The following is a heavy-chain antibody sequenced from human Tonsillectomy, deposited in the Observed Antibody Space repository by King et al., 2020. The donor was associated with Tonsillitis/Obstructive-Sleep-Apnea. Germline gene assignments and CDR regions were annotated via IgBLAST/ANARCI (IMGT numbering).Heavy chain of an antibody. CDR2: MNHSGST. CDR1: GGSFSAYY. CDR3: ARGDLLTGYYASTDFDY. D-gene: IGHD3-9*01. J-gene: IGHJ4*02. Sequence: VQLQQWGAGLLKPSETLSLTCAVYGGSFSAYYWSWIRQPPGKGLEWIGEMNHSGSTKYNPSLKSRVIISLDTSKNQFSLKLSFVTAADTAVYYCARGDLLTGYYASTDFDYWGQGTLVSVSS. V-gene: IGHV4-34*01.